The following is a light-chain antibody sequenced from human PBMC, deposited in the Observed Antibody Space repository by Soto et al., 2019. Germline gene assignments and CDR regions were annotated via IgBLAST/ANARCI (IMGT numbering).Light chain of an antibody. Sequence: EIVLTQSPGTLSLSPGERATLSCRAIQSVSSSYLAWYQQKPGQAPRLLIYGASSRATGIPDRFSGSGSETEFTLTISSLQSEDFAVYYCQQYNNWPPYTFGQGTKVDIK. CDR3: QQYNNWPPYT. CDR2: GAS. J-gene: IGKJ2*01. V-gene: IGKV3-20*01. CDR1: QSVSSSY.